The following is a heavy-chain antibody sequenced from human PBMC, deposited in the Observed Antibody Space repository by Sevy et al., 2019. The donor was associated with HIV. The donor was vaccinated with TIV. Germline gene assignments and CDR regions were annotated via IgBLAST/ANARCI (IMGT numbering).Heavy chain of an antibody. Sequence: GGSLRLSCVASGFSLNNYWMNWVRQAPGKGLEWVANINQDGSVKYYVDSVRGRFTISRDNARNLVFLQMSSLRVDDSALYYCVKAIAKDGSFWGQGTQVTVSS. J-gene: IGHJ4*02. CDR1: GFSLNNYW. V-gene: IGHV3-7*01. CDR2: INQDGSVK. D-gene: IGHD6-13*01. CDR3: VKAIAKDGSF.